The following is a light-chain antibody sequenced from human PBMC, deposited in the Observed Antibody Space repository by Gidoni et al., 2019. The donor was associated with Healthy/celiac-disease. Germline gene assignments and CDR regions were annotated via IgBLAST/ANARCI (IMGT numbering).Light chain of an antibody. V-gene: IGKV3-11*01. J-gene: IGKJ3*01. CDR3: QQRSNWPLT. Sequence: DTVLSQSPATLSLSPGERATLSCRASQSVSSYLAWYQQKPGQAPRLLIYDASTRATGIPARFSGSGSGTDFTLTISSLEPEDFAVYYCQQRSNWPLTFGPGTKVDIK. CDR2: DAS. CDR1: QSVSSY.